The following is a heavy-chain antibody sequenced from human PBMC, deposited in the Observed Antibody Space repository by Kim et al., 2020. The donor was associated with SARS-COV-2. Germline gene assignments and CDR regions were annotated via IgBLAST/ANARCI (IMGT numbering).Heavy chain of an antibody. CDR3: ARGRLIGGFDP. CDR1: GFTFSSYD. J-gene: IGHJ5*02. CDR2: ITSAGDT. V-gene: IGHV3-13*01. D-gene: IGHD3-16*01. Sequence: GGSLRLSCAASGFTFSSYDIHWVRQPTGEGLEWVSGITSAGDTYYPDSVKGRFIISRENAKNSLYLQMNSLRAGDTAVYYCARGRLIGGFDPWGQGTLVTVSS.